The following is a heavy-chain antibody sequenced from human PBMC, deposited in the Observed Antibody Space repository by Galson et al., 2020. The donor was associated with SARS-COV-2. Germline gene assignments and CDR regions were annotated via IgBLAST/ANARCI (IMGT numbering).Heavy chain of an antibody. D-gene: IGHD3-3*01. CDR3: AKGGMGFLEWLLSQPFYY. Sequence: GGSLRLSCAASGFTFDDYAMHWVRQAPGKGLEWVSGISWNSGSIGYADSVKGRFTISRDNAKNSLYLQMNSLRAEDTALYYCAKGGMGFLEWLLSQPFYYWGQGTLVTVSS. CDR2: ISWNSGSI. V-gene: IGHV3-9*01. CDR1: GFTFDDYA. J-gene: IGHJ4*02.